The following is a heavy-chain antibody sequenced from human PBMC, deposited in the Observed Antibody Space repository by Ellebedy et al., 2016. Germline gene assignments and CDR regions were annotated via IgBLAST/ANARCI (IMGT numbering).Heavy chain of an antibody. CDR3: ARDRGPKIGDY. CDR2: INPNSGGT. J-gene: IGHJ4*02. V-gene: IGHV1-2*02. D-gene: IGHD3-10*01. CDR1: GYTFTGYY. Sequence: ASVKVSCXASGYTFTGYYMHWVRQAPGQGLEWMGWINPNSGGTNYAQKFQGRVTITADESTSTAYMELSSLRSEDTAVYYCARDRGPKIGDYWGQGTLVTVSS.